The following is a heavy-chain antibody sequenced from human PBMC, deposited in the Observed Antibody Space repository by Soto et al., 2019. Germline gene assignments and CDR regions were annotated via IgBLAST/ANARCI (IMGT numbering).Heavy chain of an antibody. CDR3: ARISHPFTYYDFWSGPGWFDP. Sequence: KPSETLSLTCTVSGASISGFYWSWIRKSAGKGLEWIGRIYATGTTNYNPSLKSRVTISADTSKNQFSLKLSSVTAADTAVYYCARISHPFTYYDFWSGPGWFDPWGQGTLVTVSS. D-gene: IGHD3-3*01. CDR1: GASISGFY. J-gene: IGHJ5*02. V-gene: IGHV4-4*07. CDR2: IYATGTT.